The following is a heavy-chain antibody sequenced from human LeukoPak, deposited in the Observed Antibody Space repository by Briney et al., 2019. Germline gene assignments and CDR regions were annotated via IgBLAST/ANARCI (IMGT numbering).Heavy chain of an antibody. CDR1: GGSISGYY. J-gene: IGHJ4*02. V-gene: IGHV4-59*08. D-gene: IGHD6-13*01. Sequence: PSETLSLTCTVSGGSISGYYWSWIRQPPGKGLEWLGYIYYSGSTNYNPSLKSRLTISVDTSKNQFSLKLGSVTAADTAVYYCVRRQEQLAYDYWGQGTLVTVSS. CDR3: VRRQEQLAYDY. CDR2: IYYSGST.